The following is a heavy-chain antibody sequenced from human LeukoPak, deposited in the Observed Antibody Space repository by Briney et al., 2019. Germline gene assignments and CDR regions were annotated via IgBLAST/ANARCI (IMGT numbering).Heavy chain of an antibody. CDR2: INHSGST. Sequence: PSETLSLTCAVYGGSFSGYYWSWIRQPPGKGLEWIGEINHSGSTNYNPSLKSRVTISVDTSKNQFSLKLSSVTAADTAVYYCARQPKLRWKGYFDYWGQGTLVTVSS. V-gene: IGHV4-34*01. CDR1: GGSFSGYY. D-gene: IGHD4-23*01. CDR3: ARQPKLRWKGYFDY. J-gene: IGHJ4*02.